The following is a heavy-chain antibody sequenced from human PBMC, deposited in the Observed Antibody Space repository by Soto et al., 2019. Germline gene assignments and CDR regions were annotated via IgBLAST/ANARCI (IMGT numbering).Heavy chain of an antibody. CDR2: ISGSGGST. D-gene: IGHD2-2*02. J-gene: IGHJ3*02. CDR1: GFTFSSYA. CDR3: ANAAGGYCSSTSCYSPKKDAFDI. Sequence: GGSLRLSCAASGFTFSSYAMSWVRQAPGKGLEWVSAISGSGGSTYYADSVKGRFTISRDNSKNTLYLQMNSLRAEDTAVYYCANAAGGYCSSTSCYSPKKDAFDIWGQGTMVTGSS. V-gene: IGHV3-23*01.